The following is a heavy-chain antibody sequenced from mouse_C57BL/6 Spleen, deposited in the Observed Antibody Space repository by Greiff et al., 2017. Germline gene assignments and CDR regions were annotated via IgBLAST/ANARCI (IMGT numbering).Heavy chain of an antibody. J-gene: IGHJ3*01. CDR2: FHPYNDDT. D-gene: IGHD1-1*01. V-gene: IGHV1-47*01. Sequence: QVQLQQSGAELVKPGASVKMSCKASGYTFTTYPIEWMKQNHGKSLEWIGNFHPYNDDTKYNEKFKGKATLTVEKSSSTVYLELSRLTSDDSAVYYCARWFYYYGSSYPAWFAYWGQGTLVTVSA. CDR1: GYTFTTYP. CDR3: ARWFYYYGSSYPAWFAY.